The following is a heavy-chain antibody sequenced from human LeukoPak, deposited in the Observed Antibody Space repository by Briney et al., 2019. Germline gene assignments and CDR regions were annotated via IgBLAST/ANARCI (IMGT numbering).Heavy chain of an antibody. CDR3: ARVGSPTYGDFDY. Sequence: PGGSRRLSCAASGFSVSYNNMNWVRQAPGKGLEWVSVIQGGGNTYYADSVKGRFTISRDNSKNTLYLQMNSLRVEDTAFYYCARVGSPTYGDFDYWGQGTLVTPSS. CDR2: IQGGGNT. J-gene: IGHJ4*02. V-gene: IGHV3-53*01. D-gene: IGHD4-17*01. CDR1: GFSVSYNN.